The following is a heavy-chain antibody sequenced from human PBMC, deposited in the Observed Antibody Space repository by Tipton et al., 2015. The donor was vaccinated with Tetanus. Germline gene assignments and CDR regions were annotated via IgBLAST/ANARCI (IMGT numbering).Heavy chain of an antibody. V-gene: IGHV3-74*01. CDR1: GFTFSRYW. Sequence: SLRLSCAASGFTFSRYWMHWVRHAPGKGLVWVSRINGDGSSTSYAESVKGRFTISRDNAENTLFLQMDSLRAEDTAVYYCARGVVVIDKWGQGTQVTVSS. J-gene: IGHJ4*02. D-gene: IGHD2-21*01. CDR2: INGDGSST. CDR3: ARGVVVIDK.